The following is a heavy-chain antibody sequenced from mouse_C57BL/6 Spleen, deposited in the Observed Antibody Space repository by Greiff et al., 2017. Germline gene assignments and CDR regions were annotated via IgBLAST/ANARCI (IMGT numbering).Heavy chain of an antibody. D-gene: IGHD2-4*01. J-gene: IGHJ2*01. V-gene: IGHV1-5*01. CDR3: TRWGYDYSYYFDY. Sequence: VQLQQSGTVLARPGASVKMSCKTSGYTFTSSWMHCVKHRPGQGLEWIGAIYPGNSDTSYNQKFKGKAKLTAVTAASTAYMELSSLTNEDSAVDYGTRWGYDYSYYFDYWGQGTTLTVSS. CDR1: GYTFTSSW. CDR2: IYPGNSDT.